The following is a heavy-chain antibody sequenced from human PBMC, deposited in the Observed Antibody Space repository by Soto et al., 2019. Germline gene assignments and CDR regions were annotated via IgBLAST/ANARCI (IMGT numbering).Heavy chain of an antibody. Sequence: QVQLRESGPGLLKPSETLSLTCTVSDASVWTDSYFWTSIRQPPGKGLQWIAYISHTGDTNYNPPLKSRVTISIDTSRNQFSLTVTSVTAAGTAVYFCARIVVGVTVDLWGQGSLVTVSS. CDR2: ISHTGDT. CDR3: ARIVVGVTVDL. D-gene: IGHD1-26*01. V-gene: IGHV4-61*01. J-gene: IGHJ4*02. CDR1: DASVWTDSYF.